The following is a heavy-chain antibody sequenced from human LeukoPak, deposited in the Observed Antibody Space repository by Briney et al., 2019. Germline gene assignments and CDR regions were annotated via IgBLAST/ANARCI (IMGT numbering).Heavy chain of an antibody. J-gene: IGHJ3*02. CDR1: GYSISSGYY. CDR2: IYHSGST. CDR3: AREFSGSYPNGAFDI. V-gene: IGHV4-38-2*02. Sequence: SETLSLTCTVSGYSISSGYYWGWIRQPPGKGLEWIGSIYHSGSTYYNPSLKSRVTISVDTSKNQFSLKLSSVTAADTAVYYCAREFSGSYPNGAFDIWGQGTMVTVSS. D-gene: IGHD1-26*01.